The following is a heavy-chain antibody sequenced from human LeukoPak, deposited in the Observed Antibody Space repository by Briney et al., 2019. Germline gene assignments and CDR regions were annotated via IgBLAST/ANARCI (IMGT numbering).Heavy chain of an antibody. J-gene: IGHJ4*02. Sequence: SETLSLTCTVSGGSISSGSYYWSWIRQPAGKGLEWIGRIYTSGSTNYNPSLKSRVTISVDTSKNSFSLKLSSVTAADTAVYYCAREGYYGSGSYPDYWGQGTLVTVSS. CDR1: GGSISSGSYY. D-gene: IGHD3-10*01. CDR2: IYTSGST. CDR3: AREGYYGSGSYPDY. V-gene: IGHV4-61*02.